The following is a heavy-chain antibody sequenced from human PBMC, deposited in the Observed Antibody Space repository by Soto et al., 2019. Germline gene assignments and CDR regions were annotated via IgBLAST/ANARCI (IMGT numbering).Heavy chain of an antibody. J-gene: IGHJ4*02. V-gene: IGHV2-5*02. CDR3: AHRVLRTVFGLVTTTAIYFDF. CDR2: IYWDDDK. CDR1: GFSLTTSGVG. D-gene: IGHD3-3*01. Sequence: QITLNESGPTVVRPTETLTLTCRFSGFSLTTSGVGVGWIRQSPGKAPEWLALIYWDDDKRYSASLKSRLTITKDTTKKRLLLTVSDLNPTDTATYYCAHRVLRTVFGLVTTTAIYFDFWGQGTPVAVSS.